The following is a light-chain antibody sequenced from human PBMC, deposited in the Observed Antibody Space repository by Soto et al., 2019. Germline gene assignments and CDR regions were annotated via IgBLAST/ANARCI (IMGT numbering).Light chain of an antibody. CDR2: LGS. V-gene: IGKV2-28*01. CDR3: MQALQTPLT. Sequence: DIVMTQSPLSLPVTPGEPASISCRSSQSLLHSNGYNYLDWYLQKPGQSPPLLIYLGSNRASGVPDRFSGSGSGTDFTLKISRVEAEDVGVYYWMQALQTPLTFGGGTKVEIK. J-gene: IGKJ4*01. CDR1: QSLLHSNGYNY.